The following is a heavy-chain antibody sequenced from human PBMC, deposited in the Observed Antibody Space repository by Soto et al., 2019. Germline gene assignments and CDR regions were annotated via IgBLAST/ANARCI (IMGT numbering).Heavy chain of an antibody. CDR3: ARGVGAYYFDY. V-gene: IGHV1-69*01. CDR2: IIPIFGTT. CDR1: GGTFSTYA. J-gene: IGHJ4*02. Sequence: QVQLVQSGAEVKKTGSSVKVSCKASGGTFSTYAITWVRQAPGQGLEWLGGIIPIFGTTDYARKFQGRVTITAAESTSSVFIELSSLTSADSAVYYWARGVGAYYFDYWGQGTLVTVSS. D-gene: IGHD1-26*01.